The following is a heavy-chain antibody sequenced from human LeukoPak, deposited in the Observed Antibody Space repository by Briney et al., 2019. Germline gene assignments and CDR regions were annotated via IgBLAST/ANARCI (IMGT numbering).Heavy chain of an antibody. J-gene: IGHJ4*02. D-gene: IGHD3-22*01. Sequence: GGSLRLSCAASGFTLRSYWMHWVRQAPGKGLVWVSRIDNDGRITTYADSVKGRFTISRDNAKNTLYLQMNSLRAEDTAVYYCARDAHFYDSSGYYKISPPLDYWGQGTLVTVSS. V-gene: IGHV3-74*01. CDR1: GFTLRSYW. CDR2: IDNDGRIT. CDR3: ARDAHFYDSSGYYKISPPLDY.